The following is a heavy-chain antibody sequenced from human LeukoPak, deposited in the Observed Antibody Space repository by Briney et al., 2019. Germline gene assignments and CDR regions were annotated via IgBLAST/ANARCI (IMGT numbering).Heavy chain of an antibody. J-gene: IGHJ4*02. CDR1: GGSFSGYY. CDR3: ARGERVSGLYYFDY. CDR2: INHSGST. V-gene: IGHV4-34*01. D-gene: IGHD5-12*01. Sequence: KPSETLSLTCAVYGGSFSGYYWSWIRQPPGKGLEWIGEINHSGSTNYNPSLKSRVTISVDTSKNQFSLKLSSVTAADTAVYYCARGERVSGLYYFDYWGQGTLVTVSS.